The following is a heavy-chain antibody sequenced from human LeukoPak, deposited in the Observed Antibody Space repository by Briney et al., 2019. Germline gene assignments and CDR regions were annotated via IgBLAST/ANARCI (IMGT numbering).Heavy chain of an antibody. Sequence: GGSLRLSCAASGFTFSDHYLDWVRQAARQGLEWGGRIRNKVNSYSTEYAASVKGRFTISRDDSKNSLYLQLNGLKIEDTAVYYCASGGSGALDIWGQGTMVTVSS. CDR3: ASGGSGALDI. V-gene: IGHV3-72*01. D-gene: IGHD3-10*01. CDR2: IRNKVNSYST. CDR1: GFTFSDHY. J-gene: IGHJ3*02.